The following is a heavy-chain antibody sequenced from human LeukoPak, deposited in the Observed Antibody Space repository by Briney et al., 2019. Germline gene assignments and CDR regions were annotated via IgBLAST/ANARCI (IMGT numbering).Heavy chain of an antibody. V-gene: IGHV3-9*01. CDR2: ISWNSGSI. J-gene: IGHJ4*02. CDR3: AKDSTVTTGYFDY. Sequence: PGGSLRLSCAASGFTFDDYAMHWVRQAPGKGLEWVSGISWNSGSIGYADSVKGRFTISRDNAKNSLYLQMNSLRAEDTALYYCAKDSTVTTGYFDYWGQGTLVTVSS. CDR1: GFTFDDYA. D-gene: IGHD4-17*01.